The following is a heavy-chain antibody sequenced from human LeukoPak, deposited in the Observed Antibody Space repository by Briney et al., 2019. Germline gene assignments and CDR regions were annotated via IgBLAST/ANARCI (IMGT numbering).Heavy chain of an antibody. V-gene: IGHV3-23*01. CDR3: AKAPPRRYCSGGSCYLLYFDY. CDR2: ISGSGGST. J-gene: IGHJ4*02. D-gene: IGHD2-15*01. Sequence: PGGSLRLSCAASGFTFSSYAMSWVRQAPGKGLEWVSAISGSGGSTYYADSVKGRSTISRDNSKNTLYLQMNSLRAEDTAVYYCAKAPPRRYCSGGSCYLLYFDYWGQGTLVTVSS. CDR1: GFTFSSYA.